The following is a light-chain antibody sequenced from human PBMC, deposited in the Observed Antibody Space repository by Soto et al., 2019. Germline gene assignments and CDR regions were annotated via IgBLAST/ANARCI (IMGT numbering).Light chain of an antibody. Sequence: EIVMTQSPATLSVSPGERATLSCRASQSVSSNLAWYQQKPGQAPRLLIYGASTRATGIPARFSGSGSGTEFTLTISSMKSEDFAVYYCQQYNNWTPITFGQGTRLEI. CDR1: QSVSSN. J-gene: IGKJ5*01. CDR3: QQYNNWTPIT. V-gene: IGKV3-15*01. CDR2: GAS.